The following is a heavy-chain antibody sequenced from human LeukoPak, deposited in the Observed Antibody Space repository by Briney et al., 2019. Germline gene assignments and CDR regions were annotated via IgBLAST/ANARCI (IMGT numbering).Heavy chain of an antibody. CDR3: ARDTRGGGSFD. J-gene: IGHJ4*02. D-gene: IGHD2-15*01. Sequence: GSLRLSCAASGFTFSVYWMSWVRQWPGKGLEWVANINQDGSEKYYVDSVKGRFTISRDNAKNSLYLQMNSLRAEDTAVYYCARDTRGGGSFDWGQGTLVTVSS. CDR2: INQDGSEK. V-gene: IGHV3-7*01. CDR1: GFTFSVYW.